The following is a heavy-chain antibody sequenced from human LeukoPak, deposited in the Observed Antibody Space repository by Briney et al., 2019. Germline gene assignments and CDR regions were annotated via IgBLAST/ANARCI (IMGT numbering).Heavy chain of an antibody. Sequence: QPGGSLRLSCAAAGFTVSSSYMNWVRQAPGKGLEWVSVIYTGGSTYYADPVKGRLTISRDNSKNTLYLQMNSLRAEDTAVYYCARDANKKNYFDCWGQGTLVTVSS. V-gene: IGHV3-53*01. CDR3: ARDANKKNYFDC. CDR1: GFTVSSSY. D-gene: IGHD2/OR15-2a*01. J-gene: IGHJ4*02. CDR2: IYTGGST.